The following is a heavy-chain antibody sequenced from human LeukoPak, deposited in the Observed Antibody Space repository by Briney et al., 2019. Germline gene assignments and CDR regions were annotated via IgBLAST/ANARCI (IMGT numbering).Heavy chain of an antibody. Sequence: GGSLRLSCAASGFTVSSNYMSWVRQAPGKGLEWDSVIYSGGNTYYADSVRGRFTISRDDSKNTLYLQMNSLRAEDTAVYYCARGARGGILLGATDYWGQGTLVTVSS. CDR3: ARGARGGILLGATDY. CDR1: GFTVSSNY. V-gene: IGHV3-53*01. D-gene: IGHD1-26*01. CDR2: IYSGGNT. J-gene: IGHJ4*02.